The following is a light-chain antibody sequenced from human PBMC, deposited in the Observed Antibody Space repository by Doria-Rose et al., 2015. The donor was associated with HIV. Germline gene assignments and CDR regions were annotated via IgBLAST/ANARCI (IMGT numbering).Light chain of an antibody. Sequence: QSPSSLSASVGDRVTITCRASQGISNFLAWYQQKPGRVPKLLIYAASTLQSGVPSRFSGSGSGTDFSLTISTLQPEDVAIYYCQNYNSAPLTFGGGSKVEIK. V-gene: IGKV1-27*01. CDR2: AAS. CDR3: QNYNSAPLT. CDR1: QGISNF. J-gene: IGKJ4*01.